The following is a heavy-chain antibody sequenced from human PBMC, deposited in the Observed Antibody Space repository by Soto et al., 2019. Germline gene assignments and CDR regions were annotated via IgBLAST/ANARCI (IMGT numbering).Heavy chain of an antibody. Sequence: QLQLQESGSGLVKPSQTLSLTCAVSGGSISSGGYSWSWIRQPPGKGLEWIGYIYHSGSTYYNPSLKSRVTISVDRSKNQFSLKLSSVTAADTAVYYCARARVRGYSFEPTPDYWGQGTLVTVSS. V-gene: IGHV4-30-2*01. CDR2: IYHSGST. CDR3: ARARVRGYSFEPTPDY. D-gene: IGHD5-18*01. J-gene: IGHJ4*02. CDR1: GGSISSGGYS.